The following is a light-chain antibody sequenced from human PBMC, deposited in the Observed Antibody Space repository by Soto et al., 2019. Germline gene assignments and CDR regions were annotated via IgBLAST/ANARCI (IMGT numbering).Light chain of an antibody. Sequence: IQMTQSAVTLSASEGDRATITCRASQRIRYWLAWFQQKAGKAPKLLIYEASRLESGVPSRISGSGSGTEFTLTISSLQPEDFATYYCQQSDSTPRPFGQGTKVDIK. CDR1: QRIRYW. CDR2: EAS. V-gene: IGKV1-5*03. CDR3: QQSDSTPRP. J-gene: IGKJ1*01.